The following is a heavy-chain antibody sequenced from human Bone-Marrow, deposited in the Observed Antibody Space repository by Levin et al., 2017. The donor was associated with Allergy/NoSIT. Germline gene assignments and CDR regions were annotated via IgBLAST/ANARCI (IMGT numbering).Heavy chain of an antibody. V-gene: IGHV4-39*07. D-gene: IGHD3-9*01. Sequence: PGGSLRLSCTVSGVSITTTNHYWAWIRQPPGKGLEWIGSLFYSGSTFYNPSLNGRVTMSLDTSNHQFSLKLSSVTAADTAIYYCATNSFDFLTGYPNWFDPWGQGTLVTVSS. CDR2: LFYSGST. CDR3: ATNSFDFLTGYPNWFDP. CDR1: GVSITTTNHY. J-gene: IGHJ5*02.